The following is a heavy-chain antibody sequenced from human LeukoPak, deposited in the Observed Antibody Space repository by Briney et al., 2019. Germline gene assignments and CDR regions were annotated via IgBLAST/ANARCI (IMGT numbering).Heavy chain of an antibody. V-gene: IGHV4-39*02. D-gene: IGHD3-10*01. J-gene: IGHJ4*02. Sequence: PSESLSLTCTVSGDSISRSGYYWGWIRQPPGKGLEWIGSISYSGTTYTNASLRSRVTLSVDMSRNHFSLKLTSVTAADTAVYYCARRGSENYYIDYWGQGTLVTVSS. CDR3: ARRGSENYYIDY. CDR1: GDSISRSGYY. CDR2: ISYSGTT.